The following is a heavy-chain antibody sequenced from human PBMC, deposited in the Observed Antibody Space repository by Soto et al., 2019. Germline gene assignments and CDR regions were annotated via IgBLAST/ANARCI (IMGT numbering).Heavy chain of an antibody. D-gene: IGHD3-3*01. CDR1: GFTFSNYG. V-gene: IGHV3-33*01. CDR3: ARDGLPDDFRSGGYWFDP. Sequence: QVKLEESGGGVVQPGGSLRLSCEASGFTFSNYGMSWVRQAPGKGLEWVAVIWHDASNKFYTDSVRGRFTISRDNSKNTLYMQMDSLRLEDTGVYYCARDGLPDDFRSGGYWFDPWGQGTQVTVSS. CDR2: IWHDASNK. J-gene: IGHJ5*02.